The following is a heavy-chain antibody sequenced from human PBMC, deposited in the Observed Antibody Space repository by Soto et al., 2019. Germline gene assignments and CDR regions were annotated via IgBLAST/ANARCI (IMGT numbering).Heavy chain of an antibody. V-gene: IGHV3-13*05. J-gene: IGHJ6*02. CDR3: ARGFLTYDSSGYYPGLNGMDV. D-gene: IGHD3-22*01. CDR2: IGTAGDP. CDR1: GFTFSNYG. Sequence: PGGSLRLSCSASGFTFSNYGIHWVRQATGKGLEWVSAIGTAGDPYYPGSVKGRFTISRENAKNSLYLQMNSLRAGDTAVYYCARGFLTYDSSGYYPGLNGMDVWGQGTTVTAP.